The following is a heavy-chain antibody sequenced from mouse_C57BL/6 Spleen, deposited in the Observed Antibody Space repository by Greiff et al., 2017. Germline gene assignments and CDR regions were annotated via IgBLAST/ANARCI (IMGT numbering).Heavy chain of an antibody. D-gene: IGHD2-3*01. CDR2: ISSGGSYT. CDR3: ARDDGAMDD. CDR1: GFTFSSYG. V-gene: IGHV5-6*01. J-gene: IGHJ4*01. Sequence: VQLQQSGGDLVKPGGSLKLSCAASGFTFSSYGMSWVRQTPDKRLEWVATISSGGSYTYYPDSVKGRFTISRDNAKNTLYLQMSSLKSEDTAMYYCARDDGAMDDWGQGTSVTVSS.